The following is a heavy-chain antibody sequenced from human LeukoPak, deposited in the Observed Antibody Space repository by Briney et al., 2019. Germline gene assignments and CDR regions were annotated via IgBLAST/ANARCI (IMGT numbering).Heavy chain of an antibody. CDR2: ISAYNGNT. Sequence: ASVKVSCKASGYTFTSYGISWVRQAPGQGLEWMGWISAYNGNTNYAQKLQGRVTMTTDTSTSTAYMELRSLRSDDTAVHYCARDAYSSRPTTNAFDIWGQGTMVTVSS. CDR1: GYTFTSYG. J-gene: IGHJ3*02. D-gene: IGHD6-13*01. V-gene: IGHV1-18*01. CDR3: ARDAYSSRPTTNAFDI.